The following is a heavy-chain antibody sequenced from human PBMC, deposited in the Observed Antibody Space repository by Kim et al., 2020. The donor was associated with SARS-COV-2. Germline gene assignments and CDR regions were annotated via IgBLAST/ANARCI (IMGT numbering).Heavy chain of an antibody. CDR2: INPNRGDT. V-gene: IGHV1-2*02. J-gene: IGHJ3*02. CDR3: ARGSSGYYYAGAFDI. Sequence: ASVKVSCKASGYTFIDYYMHWVRQAPGQGLEWMGWINPNRGDTKYTQKFQGRVTMTRDTSISTVYMELSRLRSDDTAVYYCARGSSGYYYAGAFDIWGQGTIVTVSS. D-gene: IGHD3-22*01. CDR1: GYTFIDYY.